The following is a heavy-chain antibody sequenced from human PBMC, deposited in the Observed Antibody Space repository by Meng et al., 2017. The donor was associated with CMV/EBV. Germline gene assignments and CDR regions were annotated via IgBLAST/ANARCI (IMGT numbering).Heavy chain of an antibody. CDR3: ARAAVDLSKDYFDY. CDR1: GASISIYD. J-gene: IGHJ4*02. D-gene: IGHD2-15*01. CDR2: IYTSGST. V-gene: IGHV4-4*07. Sequence: VQLQEADAGLWKPSDPLSVTCTVSGASISIYDWSWSRLRAGKGLEWIGRIYTSGSTNYNPYLKSRVTMSVDTSKNQFSLKLSSVTAADTAVYYCARAAVDLSKDYFDYWGQGTLVTVSS.